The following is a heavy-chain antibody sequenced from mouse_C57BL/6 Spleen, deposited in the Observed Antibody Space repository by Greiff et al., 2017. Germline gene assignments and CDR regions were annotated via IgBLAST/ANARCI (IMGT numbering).Heavy chain of an antibody. Sequence: QVQLQQSGAELMKPGASVKLSCKATGYTFTGYWIEWVKQRPGHGLEWIGEILPGSGSTNYNEKFKGKATFTADTSSNTAYMQLSSLTTEDSAIYYCARGQLGLDSSGYGFAYWGQGTLVTVSA. V-gene: IGHV1-9*01. CDR3: ARGQLGLDSSGYGFAY. CDR1: GYTFTGYW. D-gene: IGHD3-2*02. CDR2: ILPGSGST. J-gene: IGHJ3*01.